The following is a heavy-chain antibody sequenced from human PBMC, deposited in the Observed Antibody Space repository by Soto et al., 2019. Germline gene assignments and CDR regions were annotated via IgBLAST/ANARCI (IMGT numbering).Heavy chain of an antibody. CDR3: AKDILAVAGVRGGGFDY. V-gene: IGHV3-9*01. D-gene: IGHD6-19*01. Sequence: GGSLRLSCAASGFTFDDYAMHWVRQAPGKGLEWVSGISWNSGSIGYADSVKGRFTISRDNAKNSLYLQMNSLRAEDTALYYCAKDILAVAGVRGGGFDYWGQGTLVTVSS. J-gene: IGHJ4*02. CDR1: GFTFDDYA. CDR2: ISWNSGSI.